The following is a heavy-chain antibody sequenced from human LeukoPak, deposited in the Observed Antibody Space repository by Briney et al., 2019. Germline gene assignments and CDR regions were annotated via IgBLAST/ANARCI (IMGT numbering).Heavy chain of an antibody. CDR2: ISSSGSTI. CDR1: DFTFSNYP. V-gene: IGHV3-11*01. J-gene: IGHJ6*02. D-gene: IGHD1-1*01. Sequence: GGSLRLSCAASDFTFSNYPMSWVRQAPGKGLEWVSYISSSGSTIYYADSVKGRFTISRDNVKNSLYLQMNSLRAEDTAVYYCARAGTTRNSGMDVWGQGTTVTVSS. CDR3: ARAGTTRNSGMDV.